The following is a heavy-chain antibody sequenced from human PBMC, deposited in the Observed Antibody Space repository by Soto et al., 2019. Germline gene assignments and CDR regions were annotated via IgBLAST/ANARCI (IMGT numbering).Heavy chain of an antibody. D-gene: IGHD4-4*01. J-gene: IGHJ4*02. CDR3: ARMDLRDDYNTFDY. Sequence: PSETLSLTCAVYGGSFSGYYWSWIRQPPGKGLEWIGEINHSGSTNYNPSLKSRVTISVDTSKNQFSLKLSSVTAADTAVYYCARMDLRDDYNTFDYWGQGTLVTVSS. CDR1: GGSFSGYY. V-gene: IGHV4-34*01. CDR2: INHSGST.